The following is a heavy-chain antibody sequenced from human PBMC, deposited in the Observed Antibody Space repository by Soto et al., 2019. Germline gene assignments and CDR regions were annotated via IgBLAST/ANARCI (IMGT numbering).Heavy chain of an antibody. V-gene: IGHV4-59*01. Sequence: PSETLSLTCTVSCGSISSYYWSWIRQPPGKGLEWIGYIYYSGSTNYNPSLKSRVTISVDTSKNQFSLKLSSVTAADTAVYYCAREGGDFDYWGQGTLVTVSS. CDR3: AREGGDFDY. CDR2: IYYSGST. D-gene: IGHD2-15*01. J-gene: IGHJ4*02. CDR1: CGSISSYY.